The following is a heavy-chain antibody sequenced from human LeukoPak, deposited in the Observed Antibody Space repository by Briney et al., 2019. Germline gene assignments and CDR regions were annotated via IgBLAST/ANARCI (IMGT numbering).Heavy chain of an antibody. D-gene: IGHD1-26*01. CDR2: MNPNSGNT. CDR3: ARGQEGASPGYYYYYYMDV. V-gene: IGHV1-8*01. CDR1: GYTFTSYD. J-gene: IGHJ6*03. Sequence: GASVKVSCKASGYTFTSYDINWVRQATGQGLEGMGWMNPNSGNTGYAQKFQGRVTMTRNTSISTAYMELSSLRSEDTAVYYCARGQEGASPGYYYYYYMDVWGKGTTVTVSS.